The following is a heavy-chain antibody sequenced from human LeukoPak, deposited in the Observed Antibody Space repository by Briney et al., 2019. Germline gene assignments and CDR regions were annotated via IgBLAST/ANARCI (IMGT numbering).Heavy chain of an antibody. Sequence: PSGTLSLTCDVSGASISRGSWWSWVRQPPGKGLEWIGEFSHSGITNFNPSLKSRVTISADTSKNQFSLTLGSVSATDTAVYYCVSPRGFSYGYFDYWGQGTLVTVSS. D-gene: IGHD5-18*01. V-gene: IGHV4-4*02. CDR1: GASISRGSW. CDR2: FSHSGIT. CDR3: VSPRGFSYGYFDY. J-gene: IGHJ4*02.